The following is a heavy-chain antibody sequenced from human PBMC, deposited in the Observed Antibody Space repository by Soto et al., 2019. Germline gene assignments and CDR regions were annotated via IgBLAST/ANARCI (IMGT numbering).Heavy chain of an antibody. CDR2: IIPIFGTA. D-gene: IGHD6-6*01. Sequence: QVQLVQSGAEVKKPGSSVKVSCKASGSTFSSYAISWVRQAPGQGLEWMGGIIPIFGTANYAQKFQGRVTITADESTSTAYMELSSLRSEDTAVYYCARTHSSSTPGGAYYYYGMDVWGQGTTVTVSS. J-gene: IGHJ6*02. CDR3: ARTHSSSTPGGAYYYYGMDV. V-gene: IGHV1-69*12. CDR1: GSTFSSYA.